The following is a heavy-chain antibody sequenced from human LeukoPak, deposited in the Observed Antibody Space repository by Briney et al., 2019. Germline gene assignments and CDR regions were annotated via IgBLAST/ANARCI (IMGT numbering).Heavy chain of an antibody. J-gene: IGHJ4*02. D-gene: IGHD5-18*01. Sequence: PGGSLRLSCAASGFTFSSYSMNWVRQAPGKGLEWVSSISSSSSYIYYADSVKGRFTISRDNAKNSLYLQMNSLRAEDTAVYYCARSRDSYGPRDPFDYWGQGTLVTVSS. V-gene: IGHV3-21*01. CDR2: ISSSSSYI. CDR3: ARSRDSYGPRDPFDY. CDR1: GFTFSSYS.